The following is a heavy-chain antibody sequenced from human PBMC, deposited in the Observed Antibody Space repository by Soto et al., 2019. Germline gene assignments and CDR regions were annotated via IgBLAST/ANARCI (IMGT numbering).Heavy chain of an antibody. CDR2: IHHTVGT. CDR1: GTSISSTYW. V-gene: IGHV4-4*02. Sequence: QVQLRQSGPGLVKPSGTLSLTCFVSGTSISSTYWWTWVRQSPGKGLEWIGEIHHTVGTNYNPAHKTRLTRSVDKANNQFSLRLTSVTAADSAIYYCATLPPRVVVALSEFPYWGQGSLVTVSS. J-gene: IGHJ4*02. D-gene: IGHD2-21*01. CDR3: ATLPPRVVVALSEFPY.